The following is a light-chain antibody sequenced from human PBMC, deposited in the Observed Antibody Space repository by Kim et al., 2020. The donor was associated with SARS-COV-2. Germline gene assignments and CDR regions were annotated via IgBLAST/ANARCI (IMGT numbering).Light chain of an antibody. Sequence: GKTVTISCTRSSGSIANNYVQWYQQRPGSSPTTVIYDDNQRPSGVPDRFSGSIDSSSSSASLTISGLKTEDEADYYCQSYDSSNQVFGGGTKLTVL. V-gene: IGLV6-57*01. CDR2: DDN. CDR3: QSYDSSNQV. CDR1: SGSIANNY. J-gene: IGLJ3*02.